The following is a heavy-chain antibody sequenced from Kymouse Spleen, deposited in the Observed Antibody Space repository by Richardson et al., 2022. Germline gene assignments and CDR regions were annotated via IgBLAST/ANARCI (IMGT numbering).Heavy chain of an antibody. Sequence: QLQLQESGPGLVKPSETLSLTCTVSGGSISSSSYYWGWIRQPPGKGLEWIGSIYYSGSTYYNPSLKSRVTISVDTSKNQFSLKLSSVTAADTAVYYCARQGTTKKKLLRYGRLGPRDHGHRLL. J-gene: IGHJ6*02. CDR3: ARQGTTKKKLLRYGR. D-gene: IGHD4-11,IGHD4-11*01. V-gene: IGHV4-39*01. CDR1: GGSISSSSYY. CDR2: IYYSGST.